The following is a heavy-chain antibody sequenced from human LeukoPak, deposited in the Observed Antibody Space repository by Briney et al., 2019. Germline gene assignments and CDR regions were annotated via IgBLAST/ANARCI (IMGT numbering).Heavy chain of an antibody. D-gene: IGHD1-26*01. CDR2: ICVYYGHT. J-gene: IGHJ3*01. CDR1: GYTFTHYG. Sequence: GASVTVSFKASGYTFTHYGISWVRQAPGQGLAWLGCICVYYGHTNYVQKLQGRVTMTTDTSTTTAYMELRTLRSDDTGVYYCARGGRWELPRPYAFDVWGQGTVVTVSS. V-gene: IGHV1-18*01. CDR3: ARGGRWELPRPYAFDV.